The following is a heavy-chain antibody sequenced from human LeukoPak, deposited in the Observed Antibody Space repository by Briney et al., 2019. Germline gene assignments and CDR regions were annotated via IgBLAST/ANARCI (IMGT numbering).Heavy chain of an antibody. V-gene: IGHV1-24*01. J-gene: IGHJ4*02. CDR2: FDVIDSET. CDR3: AAGRPYSLLDY. D-gene: IGHD5-18*01. Sequence: ASVKVSCTVSGSSLSESLYWVRQAPGKGLEWMGGFDVIDSETFYAQKFQGRVTMTEDSSTDTAYMELRSLTSDDTALYYCAAGRPYSLLDYWGQGTLVTVSS. CDR1: GSSLSES.